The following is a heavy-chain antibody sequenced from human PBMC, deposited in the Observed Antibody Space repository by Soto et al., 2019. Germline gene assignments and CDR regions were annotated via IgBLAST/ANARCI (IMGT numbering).Heavy chain of an antibody. CDR1: DSTLGDYG. CDR2: IRSKAYGEKT. CDR3: ARDPDAVGGAYGVDV. V-gene: IGHV3-49*03. D-gene: IGHD2-21*01. J-gene: IGHJ6*02. Sequence: RRRSLSWIASDSTLGDYGVNWCRQNPGKGLEWVGRIRSKAYGEKTVYAESVKGRFSISRGDSKSIAFLQMNSLTTDDAAVYYCARDPDAVGGAYGVDVWGQGTRVTASS.